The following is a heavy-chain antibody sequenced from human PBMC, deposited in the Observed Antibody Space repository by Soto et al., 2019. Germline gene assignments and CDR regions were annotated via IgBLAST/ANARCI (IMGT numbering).Heavy chain of an antibody. CDR1: GFTFSRYW. J-gene: IGHJ1*01. CDR2: INGDGSST. V-gene: IGHV3-74*01. D-gene: IGHD5-18*01. Sequence: EVQLVESGGGLVQPGGSLRLSCAASGFTFSRYWMHWVRQAPGKGLVWVSHINGDGSSTYYADSVKGRFTISRDNAKNTLFLQMNSLRAEDTDVYYCAREAHGYSYSHWGQGTLVTVSS. CDR3: AREAHGYSYSH.